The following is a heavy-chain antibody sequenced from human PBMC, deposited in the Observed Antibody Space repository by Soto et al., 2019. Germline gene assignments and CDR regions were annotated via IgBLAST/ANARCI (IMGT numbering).Heavy chain of an antibody. V-gene: IGHV4-59*01. CDR1: GGSISSYY. Sequence: PSETLSLTCTVSGGSISSYYWSWIRQPPGKGLEWIGYIYYSGSTNYNPSLKSRVTISVDTSKNQFSLKLSSVTAADTAVYYCARGDAPRYWGKGTLVTVSS. CDR2: IYYSGST. CDR3: ARGDAPRY. J-gene: IGHJ4*02. D-gene: IGHD2-21*01.